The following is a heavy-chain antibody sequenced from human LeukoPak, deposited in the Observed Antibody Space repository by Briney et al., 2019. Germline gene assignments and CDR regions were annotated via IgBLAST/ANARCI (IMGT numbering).Heavy chain of an antibody. J-gene: IGHJ6*03. CDR3: ARAVAPAAAYYYYMDV. V-gene: IGHV3-21*01. Sequence: PGGSLRLSCAASGFTIDDYGMSWVRQAPGKGLEWVSSISSSSIYIYYADSVKGRFTISRDNAKNSLYLQMNSLRAEDTAVYYCARAVAPAAAYYYYMDVWGKGTTVTVSS. CDR1: GFTIDDYG. D-gene: IGHD2-2*01. CDR2: ISSSSIYI.